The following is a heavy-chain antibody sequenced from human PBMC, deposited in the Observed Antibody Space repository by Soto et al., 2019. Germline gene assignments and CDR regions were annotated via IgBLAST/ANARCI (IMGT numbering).Heavy chain of an antibody. CDR3: ARDGDLYYYGSGSYSPYGMDV. D-gene: IGHD3-10*01. Sequence: GGSLRLSCAASGFTFSSYEMNWVRQAPGKGLEWVSYISSSGSTIYYADSVKGRFTISRDNAKNLLYLQMNSLRAEDTAVYYCARDGDLYYYGSGSYSPYGMDVWGQGTTVTVSS. J-gene: IGHJ6*02. CDR2: ISSSGSTI. CDR1: GFTFSSYE. V-gene: IGHV3-48*03.